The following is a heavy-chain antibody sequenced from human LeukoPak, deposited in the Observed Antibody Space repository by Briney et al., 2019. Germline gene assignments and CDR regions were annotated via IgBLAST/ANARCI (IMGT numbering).Heavy chain of an antibody. CDR1: GFTFSSYS. J-gene: IGHJ4*02. CDR2: ISSSSSYI. Sequence: GGSLRLSYAASGFTFSSYSMNWVRQAPGKGLEWVSSISSSSSYIYYADSVKGRFTISRDNAKNSLYLQMNSLRAEDTAVYYCARGPSGSYSNFDYWGQGTLVTVSS. D-gene: IGHD1-26*01. CDR3: ARGPSGSYSNFDY. V-gene: IGHV3-21*01.